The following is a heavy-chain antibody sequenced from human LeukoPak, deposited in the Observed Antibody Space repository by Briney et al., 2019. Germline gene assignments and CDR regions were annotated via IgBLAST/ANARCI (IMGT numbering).Heavy chain of an antibody. Sequence: SETLSLTCTVSGGSISSGGYYWSWIRQHPGKGLEWIGYIYYSGSTYYNPSLKSRVTISVDTSKNQFSLKLSSVTAADTAVYYCARGLYGDYMYYFDYWGQGTLVTVSS. CDR1: GGSISSGGYY. CDR2: IYYSGST. CDR3: ARGLYGDYMYYFDY. D-gene: IGHD4-17*01. V-gene: IGHV4-31*03. J-gene: IGHJ4*02.